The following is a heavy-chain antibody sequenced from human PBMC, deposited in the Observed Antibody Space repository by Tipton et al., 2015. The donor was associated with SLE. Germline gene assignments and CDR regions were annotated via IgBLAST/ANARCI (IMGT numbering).Heavy chain of an antibody. D-gene: IGHD1-1*01. Sequence: QLVQSGAEVKKPGSSVKVSCKASGGTFSSYAISWVRQAPGQGLAWMGRIIPIFGTANYAQKFQGRVTITADESTSTAYMELSSLRSEDTAVYYCARVGLGFGTTSHDAFDIWGQGTMVTVSS. CDR3: ARVGLGFGTTSHDAFDI. CDR1: GGTFSSYA. V-gene: IGHV1-69*18. J-gene: IGHJ3*02. CDR2: IIPIFGTA.